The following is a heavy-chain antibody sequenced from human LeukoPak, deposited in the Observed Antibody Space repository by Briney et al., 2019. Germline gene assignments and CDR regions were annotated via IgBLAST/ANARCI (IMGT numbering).Heavy chain of an antibody. CDR3: ARGVAAAAHFNWFDP. Sequence: SETLSLTCTVSGGSISSYYWSWIRRPPGKGLEWIGYIYYSGSTNYNPSLKSRVTISVDTSKNQFSLKLSSVTAADTAVYYCARGVAAAAHFNWFDPWGQGTLVTVSS. V-gene: IGHV4-59*01. CDR1: GGSISSYY. CDR2: IYYSGST. D-gene: IGHD6-13*01. J-gene: IGHJ5*02.